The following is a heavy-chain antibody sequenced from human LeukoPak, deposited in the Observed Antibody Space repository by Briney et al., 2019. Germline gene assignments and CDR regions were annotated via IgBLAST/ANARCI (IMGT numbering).Heavy chain of an antibody. CDR2: ISSSSSYI. Sequence: GGSLRLSCAASGFTFSSYSMNWVRQAPGKGLEWVSSISSSSSYIYYADSVKGRFTISRDNAKNSLYLQMNSLRAEDTAVYYCARESGLATGEAFDIWGQGTMVTVSS. J-gene: IGHJ3*02. D-gene: IGHD3-22*01. CDR3: ARESGLATGEAFDI. V-gene: IGHV3-21*01. CDR1: GFTFSSYS.